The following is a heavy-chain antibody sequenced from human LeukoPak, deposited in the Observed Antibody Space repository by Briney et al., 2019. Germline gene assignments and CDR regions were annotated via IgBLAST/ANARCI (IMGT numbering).Heavy chain of an antibody. V-gene: IGHV4-59*01. CDR3: ARGRRTAVVTDFDY. CDR2: IHYSGSS. J-gene: IGHJ4*02. D-gene: IGHD2-21*02. Sequence: PSETLSLTCTVSGGSISSYYWTWIRQPPGKGLEWIGYIHYSGSSRSHPSLNSRVTMSVDTSKSQFSLKLTSVTAADMAVYYCARGRRTAVVTDFDYWGLGILVTVSS. CDR1: GGSISSYY.